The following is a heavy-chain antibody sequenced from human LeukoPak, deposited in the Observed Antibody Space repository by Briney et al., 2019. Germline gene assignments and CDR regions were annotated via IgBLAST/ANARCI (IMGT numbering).Heavy chain of an antibody. V-gene: IGHV3-43*02. Sequence: GGSLRLSCAASGFIFDDYAMHWVRQAPGKGLEWVSLISGDGGRTYYADSVKGRFTVSRDNAKNSLYLQMDSLRAEDTAVYYCARDLSWSSDYWGQGTLVTVSS. D-gene: IGHD3-3*01. CDR3: ARDLSWSSDY. J-gene: IGHJ4*02. CDR1: GFIFDDYA. CDR2: ISGDGGRT.